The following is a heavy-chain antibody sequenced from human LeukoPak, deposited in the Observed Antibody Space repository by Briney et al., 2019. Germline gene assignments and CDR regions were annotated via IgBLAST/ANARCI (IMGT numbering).Heavy chain of an antibody. CDR1: GYTFTSYY. V-gene: IGHV1-46*01. J-gene: IGHJ4*02. D-gene: IGHD4-11*01. Sequence: EASVKVSCKASGYTFTSYYIHWVRQAPGQGLEWMGIINPVGGITDYAQKFQGRVTMTRDMSTSTVYMELSSLRSEDTAVYYCARQQGLQNLNFDYWGQGTLVTVSS. CDR2: INPVGGIT. CDR3: ARQQGLQNLNFDY.